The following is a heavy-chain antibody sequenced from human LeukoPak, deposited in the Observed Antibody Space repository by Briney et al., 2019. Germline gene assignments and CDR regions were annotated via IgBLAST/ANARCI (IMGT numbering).Heavy chain of an antibody. CDR1: GFTFSGYG. J-gene: IGHJ4*02. V-gene: IGHV3-30*02. D-gene: IGHD6-13*01. Sequence: GGSLRLSCAASGFTFSGYGMHGVRQAPGKGLEWLAFIQYNGNNRYYANTVKGRFTLSRDNSGNTLYLQMNSLRAEDTAVYYCAKRDSAGSGTGKYYFDYWGQGTLVTVSS. CDR3: AKRDSAGSGTGKYYFDY. CDR2: IQYNGNNR.